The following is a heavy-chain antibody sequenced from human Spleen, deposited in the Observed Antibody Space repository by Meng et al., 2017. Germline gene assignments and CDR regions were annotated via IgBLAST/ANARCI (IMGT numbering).Heavy chain of an antibody. CDR2: ISGPGSHI. J-gene: IGHJ5*02. CDR1: GFTFSGYY. V-gene: IGHV3-11*04. CDR3: ARDPRNKGFDP. Sequence: VGFGGGLVKPGGSLRLSCAASGFTFSGYYMSWIRQGPGKGLECLSYISGPGSHILYADSEKGRFTVSRDNAKNLMYLQMNGLRAEDTAVYYCARDPRNKGFDPWGQGTLVTVSS.